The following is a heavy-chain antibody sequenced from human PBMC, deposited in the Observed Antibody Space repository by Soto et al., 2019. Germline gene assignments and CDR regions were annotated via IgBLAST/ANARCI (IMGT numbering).Heavy chain of an antibody. CDR3: AKSTRPYSRHVPGDY. D-gene: IGHD6-13*01. J-gene: IGHJ4*02. Sequence: GSLRLSWATSGFTSSTYAMHWLRRAPGKGLEYVSAISSSGRSTYYADSVKGRFTISRDNSKNTLYLQMNSLRAEDTAVYYCAKSTRPYSRHVPGDYWGQGTLVTVSS. CDR1: GFTSSTYA. CDR2: ISSSGRST. V-gene: IGHV3-23*01.